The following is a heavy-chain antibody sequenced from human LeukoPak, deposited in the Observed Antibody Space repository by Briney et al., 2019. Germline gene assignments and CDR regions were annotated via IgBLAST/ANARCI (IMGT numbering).Heavy chain of an antibody. Sequence: ASVKVSCKASGYTFTSYGISWVRQAPGQGLEWMGWISAYNGNTNYAQKLQGRVTMTTDTSTSTAYMELRSLRSDDTAVYYCARIQEVDNYYYYMDVWGKGTTVTVSS. CDR3: ARIQEVDNYYYYMDV. J-gene: IGHJ6*03. V-gene: IGHV1-18*01. CDR2: ISAYNGNT. D-gene: IGHD2-15*01. CDR1: GYTFTSYG.